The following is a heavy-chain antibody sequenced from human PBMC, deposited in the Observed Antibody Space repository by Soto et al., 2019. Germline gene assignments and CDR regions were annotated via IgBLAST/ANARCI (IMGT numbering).Heavy chain of an antibody. CDR2: ISSSVSTT. CDR1: GFTFSDYY. CDR3: PRVRGITTNDWYFDL. Sequence: QVQLVESGGGLVKPGGSLRLSCAASGFTFSDYYMSWIRQAPGKGLEWVSYISSSVSTTYYGDSVKGRFTISRDNANNSLYRQMNSLRADDTAVYYCPRVRGITTNDWYFDLWGRVTLVTVSS. D-gene: IGHD3-10*01. J-gene: IGHJ2*01. V-gene: IGHV3-11*01.